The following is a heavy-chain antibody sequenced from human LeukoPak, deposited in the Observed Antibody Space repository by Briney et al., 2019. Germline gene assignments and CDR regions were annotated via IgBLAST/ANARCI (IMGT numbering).Heavy chain of an antibody. J-gene: IGHJ6*04. CDR1: GFTFSSYS. CDR2: ISSSSSYI. V-gene: IGHV3-21*01. CDR3: AELGITMIGGV. Sequence: PGGSLRLSCAASGFTFSSYSMNWVRQAPGKGLEWVSSISSSSSYIYSADSVKGRFTISRDNAKNSVYLQMNSLRAEDTAVYYCAELGITMIGGVWGKGTTVTISS. D-gene: IGHD3-10*02.